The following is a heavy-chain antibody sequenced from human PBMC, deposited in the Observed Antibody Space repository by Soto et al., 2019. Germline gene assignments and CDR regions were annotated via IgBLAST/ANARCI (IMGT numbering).Heavy chain of an antibody. Sequence: ASETLSLTCAVYGGSFSGYYWSWIRQLPGKGLEWIGEINHSGSTNYNPSLKSRVTISVDTSKNQFSLKLSSVTAADTAVYYCAREYSYGWLQRIDYWGQGTLVTVSS. D-gene: IGHD5-12*01. CDR1: GGSFSGYY. CDR2: INHSGST. CDR3: AREYSYGWLQRIDY. J-gene: IGHJ4*02. V-gene: IGHV4-34*01.